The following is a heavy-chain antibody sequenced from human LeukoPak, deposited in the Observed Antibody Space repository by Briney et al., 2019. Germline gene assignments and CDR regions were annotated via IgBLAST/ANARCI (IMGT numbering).Heavy chain of an antibody. CDR2: ITGAGGST. CDR1: GFTFSSYA. D-gene: IGHD3-9*01. Sequence: GGSLRLSCAASGFTFSSYAMTWVRQAPGKGLEWVSSITGAGGSTYYADSVKGRFTISRDNSKNTLYLQMNSLRAEDTAVYYCAARYYDILTGYPHYWGQGTLVTVSS. V-gene: IGHV3-23*01. J-gene: IGHJ4*02. CDR3: AARYYDILTGYPHY.